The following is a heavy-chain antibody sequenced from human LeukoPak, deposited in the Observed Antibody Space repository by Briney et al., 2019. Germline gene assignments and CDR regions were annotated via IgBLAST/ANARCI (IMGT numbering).Heavy chain of an antibody. CDR3: ARERAVQGYCSGGSCYINDY. D-gene: IGHD2-15*01. CDR2: INPNSGGT. Sequence: ASVKVSCTASGYTFTGYYMHWVRQAPGQGLEWMGRINPNSGGTNYAQKFQGRVTMTRDTSISTAYMELSRLRSDDTAGYYCARERAVQGYCSGGSCYINDYWGQGTLVTVSS. V-gene: IGHV1-2*06. J-gene: IGHJ4*02. CDR1: GYTFTGYY.